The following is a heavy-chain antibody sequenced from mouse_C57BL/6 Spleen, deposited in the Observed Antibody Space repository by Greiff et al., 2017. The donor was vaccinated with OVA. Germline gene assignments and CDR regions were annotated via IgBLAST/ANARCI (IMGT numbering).Heavy chain of an antibody. V-gene: IGHV1-55*01. D-gene: IGHD1-1*01. J-gene: IGHJ2*01. Sequence: QVQLQQPGAELVKPGASVKMSCKASGYTFTSYWITWVKQRPGQGLEWIGDIYPGSGSTNYNEKFKSKATLTVDTSSSTAYMQLSSLTSEDSAVYYCASGDFGYYGSSSYYFDYWGQGTTLTVSS. CDR1: GYTFTSYW. CDR2: IYPGSGST. CDR3: ASGDFGYYGSSSYYFDY.